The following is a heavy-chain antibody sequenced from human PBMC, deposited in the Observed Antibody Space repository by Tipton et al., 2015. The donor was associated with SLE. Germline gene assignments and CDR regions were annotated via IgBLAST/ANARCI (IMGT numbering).Heavy chain of an antibody. CDR3: TTTQRYNWNFFDY. Sequence: TLSLTCAVYGGSFSGYYWSWIRQPPGKGLEWIGEINHSGSTNYNPSLKSRVTISVDTSKNQFSLKLSSVTAADTAVYYCTTTQRYNWNFFDYWGQGALVTVSS. CDR1: GGSFSGYY. V-gene: IGHV4-34*01. CDR2: INHSGST. D-gene: IGHD1-7*01. J-gene: IGHJ4*02.